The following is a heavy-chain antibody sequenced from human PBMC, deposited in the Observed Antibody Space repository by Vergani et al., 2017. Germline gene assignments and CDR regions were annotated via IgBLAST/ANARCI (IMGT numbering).Heavy chain of an antibody. D-gene: IGHD2-21*01. V-gene: IGHV3-48*03. CDR3: ASRGWLYGDRNDY. CDR2: ISSSGSTI. CDR1: GFTFSSYE. Sequence: EVQLVESGGGLVQPGGSLRLSCAASGFTFSSYEMNWVRQAPGKGLEWVSYISSSGSTIYYADSVKGRFTISRDNAKNSLYLQMNSLRAEDTAVYYCASRGWLYGDRNDYWGQGTLVTVSS. J-gene: IGHJ4*02.